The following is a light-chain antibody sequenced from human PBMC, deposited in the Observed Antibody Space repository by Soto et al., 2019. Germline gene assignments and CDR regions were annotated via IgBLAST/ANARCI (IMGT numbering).Light chain of an antibody. V-gene: IGKV2-29*03. CDR2: EVS. Sequence: DIVLTQTPLSLSVTPGQPASISCKSSQSLLYSDGKTFLYWFLQRPGQSPQLLIYEVSSRFWGVSHGLRDSVLGRDNTLNISRVASEVGDVYYCIECLLLPITFGQGTRLEI. CDR1: QSLLYSDGKTF. J-gene: IGKJ5*01. CDR3: IECLLLPIT.